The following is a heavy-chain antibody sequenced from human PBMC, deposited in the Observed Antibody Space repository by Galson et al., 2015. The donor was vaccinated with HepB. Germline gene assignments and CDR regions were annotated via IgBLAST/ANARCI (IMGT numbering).Heavy chain of an antibody. CDR2: INYSVST. J-gene: IGHJ4*02. CDR1: GGTFSAYS. D-gene: IGHD1-1*01. Sequence: LSLTCAVSGGTFSAYSWTWLRQPPGEGLEWIGEINYSVSTNYNPSLKSRVTISVDTSIHEFSLRLTSLTAADTAVYYCARAGNTWKWFDFWGQGSLVTVSS. CDR3: ARAGNTWKWFDF. V-gene: IGHV4-34*01.